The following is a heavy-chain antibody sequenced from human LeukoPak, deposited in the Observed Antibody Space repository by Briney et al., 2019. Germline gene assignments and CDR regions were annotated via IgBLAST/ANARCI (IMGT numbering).Heavy chain of an antibody. J-gene: IGHJ4*02. V-gene: IGHV4-4*07. D-gene: IGHD2-15*01. Sequence: KPSETLSLTCTVSGGSISSYYWSWIRQPAGKGLEWIGRIYPSGSTNYNPSLKSRVTMSVDTSKNQFSPKLTSVTAADTAVYYCARTSPRAATFDYWGQGTLVTVSS. CDR1: GGSISSYY. CDR3: ARTSPRAATFDY. CDR2: IYPSGST.